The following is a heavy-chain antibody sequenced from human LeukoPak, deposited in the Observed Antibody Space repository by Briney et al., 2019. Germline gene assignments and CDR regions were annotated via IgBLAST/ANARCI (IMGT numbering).Heavy chain of an antibody. CDR2: IWYDGSKK. Sequence: GRSLTLSCAASGFTFSRHGFHWVRQAPGKGLEWVAFIWYDGSKKYYADSVKGRFTISRDDSKNTLYLQMNSLRVDDTAVYHCARDLGKWNYGSCYFDPWGKGTLVTVSS. J-gene: IGHJ5*02. V-gene: IGHV3-33*01. D-gene: IGHD1-7*01. CDR3: ARDLGKWNYGSCYFDP. CDR1: GFTFSRHG.